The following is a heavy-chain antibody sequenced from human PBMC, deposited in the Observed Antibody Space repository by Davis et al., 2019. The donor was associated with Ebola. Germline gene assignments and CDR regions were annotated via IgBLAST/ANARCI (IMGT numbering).Heavy chain of an antibody. Sequence: SVKVSCKASGGTFSSYAISWVRQAPGQGLEWMGRIIPIFGTANYAQKFQGRVTITADESTSTAYMELSSLRSEDTAVYYCATTPNVEIDYYYGMDVWGQGTTVTVS. CDR3: ATTPNVEIDYYYGMDV. V-gene: IGHV1-69*13. J-gene: IGHJ6*02. CDR2: IIPIFGTA. D-gene: IGHD5-12*01. CDR1: GGTFSSYA.